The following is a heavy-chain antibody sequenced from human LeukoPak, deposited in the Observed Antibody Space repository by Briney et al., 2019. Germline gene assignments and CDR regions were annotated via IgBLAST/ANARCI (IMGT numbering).Heavy chain of an antibody. CDR2: IYTGGGR. D-gene: IGHD3-10*01. Sequence: GGSLRLSCAASGFTVSSYYMNWVRQAPGKELEWVSVIYTGGGRYYADSVRGRFTISRDTSKNMVFLQMNSLRVEDTAVYYCAREGLWFGELRLYYYYYMDVWGKGTTVTISS. CDR1: GFTVSSYY. J-gene: IGHJ6*03. V-gene: IGHV3-53*01. CDR3: AREGLWFGELRLYYYYYMDV.